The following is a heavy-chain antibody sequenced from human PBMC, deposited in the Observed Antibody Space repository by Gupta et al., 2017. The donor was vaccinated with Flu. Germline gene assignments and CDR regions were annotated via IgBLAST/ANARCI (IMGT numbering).Heavy chain of an antibody. CDR1: GFTFSTYG. D-gene: IGHD5-18*01. V-gene: IGHV3-30*18. CDR2: ISNDGNQM. CDR3: AKSGWMQLWSFYFEY. J-gene: IGHJ4*02. Sequence: QVQLVESGGGVVQPGRSLRLSCAASGFTFSTYGMHWVPQAPGKGPEWVALISNDGNQMFYADSVRGRFTISRDNSNNTLFLQMNSLRPEDTAVYYCAKSGWMQLWSFYFEYWGQGTLVTVSS.